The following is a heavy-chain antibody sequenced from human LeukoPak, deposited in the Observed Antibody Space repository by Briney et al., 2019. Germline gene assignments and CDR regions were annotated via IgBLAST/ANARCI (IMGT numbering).Heavy chain of an antibody. CDR2: ISYDGSNK. Sequence: PGRSLRLSCAASGFTFNSYAMHWVRQAPGTGLEWVAVISYDGSNKYYADSVKGRFTISRDNSKNTLYLQMNSLRTEDTAVYYCAKTWDYYDTFLSFDIWGQGTMVTVSS. CDR1: GFTFNSYA. CDR3: AKTWDYYDTFLSFDI. V-gene: IGHV3-30*18. D-gene: IGHD3-22*01. J-gene: IGHJ3*02.